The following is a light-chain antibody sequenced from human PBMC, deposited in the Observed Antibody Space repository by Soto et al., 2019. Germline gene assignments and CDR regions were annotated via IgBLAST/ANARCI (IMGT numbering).Light chain of an antibody. CDR1: QTVGNNY. CDR2: NPS. J-gene: IGKJ2*01. V-gene: IGKV3-20*01. CDR3: LQYAFSPHT. Sequence: EIVLTQSPGSLSLSPGERATLSCRASQTVGNNYLAWFQQKPGGAPTLLVYNPSTRATGILDRLSGSGSGTDFTLTISRLGPEDFSVYYCLQYAFSPHTFGQGTRLDI.